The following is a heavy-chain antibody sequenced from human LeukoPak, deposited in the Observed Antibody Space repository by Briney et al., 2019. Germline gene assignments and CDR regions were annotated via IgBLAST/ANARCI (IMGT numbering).Heavy chain of an antibody. J-gene: IGHJ4*02. CDR1: GYTFTSYA. CDR3: ARERIYCNSPSCSDRWDY. Sequence: GASVKVSCKASGYTFTSYAMHWVRQAPGQRLEWMGWINAGNGNTKYSQKFQGRVTMTRDTSTSTVYMELSSLRSEDTAVYYCARERIYCNSPSCSDRWDYWGQGTLVTVSS. V-gene: IGHV1-3*01. D-gene: IGHD2-2*01. CDR2: INAGNGNT.